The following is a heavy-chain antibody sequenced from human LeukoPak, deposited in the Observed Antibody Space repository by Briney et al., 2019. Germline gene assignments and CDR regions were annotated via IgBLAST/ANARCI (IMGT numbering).Heavy chain of an antibody. V-gene: IGHV3-13*01. CDR2: IGTAGDT. CDR1: GFTFSSYD. J-gene: IGHJ3*02. CDR3: ARGQVDTATPGPDAFDI. D-gene: IGHD5-18*01. Sequence: PGGSLRLSCAASGFTFSSYDMHWVRQATGKGLEWVSAIGTAGDTYYPGSVKGRFTISRENAKNSLYLQMNSLRAGDTAVYYCARGQVDTATPGPDAFDIWGQGTMVTVSS.